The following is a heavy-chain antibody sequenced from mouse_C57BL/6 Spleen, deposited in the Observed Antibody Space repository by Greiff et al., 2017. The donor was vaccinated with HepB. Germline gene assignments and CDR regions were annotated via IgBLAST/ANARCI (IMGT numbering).Heavy chain of an antibody. D-gene: IGHD2-5*01. Sequence: QVQLQQPGAELVRPGPSVKLSCKASGYTFTSYWMHWVKQRPGQGLEWIGVIDPSDSYTNYNQKFKGKATLTVDTSSSTAYMQLSSLTSEDSAVYYCASYYSNRWFAYWGQGTLVTVSA. V-gene: IGHV1-59*01. CDR2: IDPSDSYT. J-gene: IGHJ3*01. CDR1: GYTFTSYW. CDR3: ASYYSNRWFAY.